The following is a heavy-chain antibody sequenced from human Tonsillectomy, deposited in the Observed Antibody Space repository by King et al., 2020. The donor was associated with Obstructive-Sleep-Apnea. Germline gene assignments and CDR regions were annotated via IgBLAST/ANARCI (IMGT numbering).Heavy chain of an antibody. V-gene: IGHV1-18*01. D-gene: IGHD4-11*01. J-gene: IGHJ6*02. CDR2: ISPYNGNT. Sequence: QLVQSGAEVKRPGASVKVSCKASGYTFTSYGISWVRQAPGQGLEWMGWISPYNGNTYYAQKVQGRVTMTTDKSTSTAYMEVRSLRSDDTAVYYCARDPPPYSRDYYGMDVWGQGTTVTVSS. CDR1: GYTFTSYG. CDR3: ARDPPPYSRDYYGMDV.